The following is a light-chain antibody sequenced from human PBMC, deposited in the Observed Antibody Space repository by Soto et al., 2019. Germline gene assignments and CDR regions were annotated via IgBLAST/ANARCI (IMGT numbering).Light chain of an antibody. J-gene: IGKJ1*01. V-gene: IGKV1-5*03. CDR2: KAS. CDR3: QQYNSYST. CDR1: QSISSW. Sequence: DIQMTQSPSTLSASVGDRVTITCRASQSISSWLAWYQQKPGKAPKLLIYKASSLESGVPSSFSGSGSGTEFTLTISSLQPDDFESYYCQQYNSYSTFGQGTKVDIK.